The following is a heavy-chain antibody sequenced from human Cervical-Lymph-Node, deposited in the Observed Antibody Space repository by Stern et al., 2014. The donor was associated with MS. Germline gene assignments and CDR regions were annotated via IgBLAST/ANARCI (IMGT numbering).Heavy chain of an antibody. D-gene: IGHD5-18*01. CDR1: GGSISSSNW. J-gene: IGHJ6*02. CDR2: IYHSGST. CDR3: ATFSRGYRFLDYYYGMDV. Sequence: QLQLQESGPGLVKPSGTLSLTCAVSGGSISSSNWWSWVRQPPGKGLEWIGEIYHSGSTNYNPSLKSRVTISVDKSKNQFSLKLSSVTAADTAVYYCATFSRGYRFLDYYYGMDVWGQGTTVTVSS. V-gene: IGHV4-4*02.